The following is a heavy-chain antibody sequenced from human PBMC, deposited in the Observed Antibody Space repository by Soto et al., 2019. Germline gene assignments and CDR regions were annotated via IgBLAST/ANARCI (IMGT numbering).Heavy chain of an antibody. CDR3: VRTSAAGKYYYGMDV. CDR1: GYSFTSYW. D-gene: IGHD6-13*01. V-gene: IGHV5-51*01. J-gene: IGHJ6*02. Sequence: EVQLVQSGAEVKKPGESLKISCKGSGYSFTSYWIGWVRQMPGKGLEWMGIIYPGDSDTRYSPSFQGQVTISAAQSISTGYLQGSSLKASDTAMYYCVRTSAAGKYYYGMDVWGQGTTVTVSS. CDR2: IYPGDSDT.